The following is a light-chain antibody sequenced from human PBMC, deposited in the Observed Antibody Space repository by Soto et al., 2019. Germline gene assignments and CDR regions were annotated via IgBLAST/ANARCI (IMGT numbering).Light chain of an antibody. CDR3: QQRSNWAFT. CDR2: DAS. Sequence: EIVLTQSPATLSLSPGERATLSCRASQSVSSYLAWYQQKPGQAPRLLIYDASNRATGIPARFSGSGSGTDFTLTISSLEHEDFAVYYCQQRSNWAFTFGPGTKVDIK. V-gene: IGKV3-11*01. J-gene: IGKJ3*01. CDR1: QSVSSY.